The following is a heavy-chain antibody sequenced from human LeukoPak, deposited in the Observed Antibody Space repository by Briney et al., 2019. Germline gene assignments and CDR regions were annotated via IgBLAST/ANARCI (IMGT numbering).Heavy chain of an antibody. D-gene: IGHD3-22*01. CDR3: AREYYYDSSGYYSLGY. V-gene: IGHV3-64*01. Sequence: GGSLRLSCAASGFTFSSYAMHWVRQAPGKGLEYVSAISSNGGSTYYANSVKGRFTISRDNSKNTLYLQMGSLRAEDMAVYYCAREYYYDSSGYYSLGYWGQGTLVTVSS. J-gene: IGHJ4*02. CDR2: ISSNGGST. CDR1: GFTFSSYA.